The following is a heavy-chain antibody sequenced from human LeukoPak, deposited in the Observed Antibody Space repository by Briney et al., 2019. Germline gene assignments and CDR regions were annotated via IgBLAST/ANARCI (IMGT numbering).Heavy chain of an antibody. J-gene: IGHJ4*02. V-gene: IGHV3-7*03. CDR3: ARKGSRRPSPEGV. Sequence: GGSLRLSCAASGLTFSSYWMHWVRQAPGKGLEWVADIKQDGSEKYYVDSVKGRFTISRDNAKNSLSLQMDSLRAEDTAVYFCARKGSRRPSPEGVWGQGTLVTVSS. CDR1: GLTFSSYW. D-gene: IGHD1-14*01. CDR2: IKQDGSEK.